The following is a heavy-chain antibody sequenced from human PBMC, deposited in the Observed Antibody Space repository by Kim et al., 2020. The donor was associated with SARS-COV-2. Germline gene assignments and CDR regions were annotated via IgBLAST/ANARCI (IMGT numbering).Heavy chain of an antibody. D-gene: IGHD6-13*01. J-gene: IGHJ4*02. CDR1: GFTFTNAW. CDR2: IKSATDGGTT. CDR3: TTDGGIAAYGIFEY. Sequence: GGSLRLSCAASGFTFTNAWMSWVRQAPGKGLEWFGRIKSATDGGTTNYAAPVNGRFTILRDDSKNMVYLQMNGLKTGDTAVYYCTTDGGIAAYGIFEYWGQGPLVTLPS. V-gene: IGHV3-15*01.